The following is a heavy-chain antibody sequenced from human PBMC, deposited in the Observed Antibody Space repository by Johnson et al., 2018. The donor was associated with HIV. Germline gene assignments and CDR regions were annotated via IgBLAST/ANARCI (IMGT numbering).Heavy chain of an antibody. CDR2: ISYDGSNK. CDR3: ARDAPDSGSYHAFDI. D-gene: IGHD1-26*01. CDR1: GFTFSSYA. Sequence: VQLVESGGGVVPPGRSLRLSCAASGFTFSSYAMHWVRQAPGKGLEWVAVISYDGSNKYYAASVKGRFTISRDNSKNTLYLQMNSLRAEATAEYYCARDAPDSGSYHAFDIWGQGTMGTVAS. V-gene: IGHV3-30*04. J-gene: IGHJ3*02.